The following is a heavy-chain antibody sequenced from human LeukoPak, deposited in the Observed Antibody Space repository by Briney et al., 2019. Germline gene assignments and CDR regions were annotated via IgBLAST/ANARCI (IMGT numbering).Heavy chain of an antibody. Sequence: GRSLRLSCAASGFTFSSYGMHWVRQAPGKGLEWVAVIWYDGSNKYYADSVKGRFTISRDNSKNTLYPQMNSLRAEDTAVYYCAREDSSGRYYFDYWGQGTLVTVSS. J-gene: IGHJ4*02. V-gene: IGHV3-33*01. CDR2: IWYDGSNK. CDR3: AREDSSGRYYFDY. D-gene: IGHD3-22*01. CDR1: GFTFSSYG.